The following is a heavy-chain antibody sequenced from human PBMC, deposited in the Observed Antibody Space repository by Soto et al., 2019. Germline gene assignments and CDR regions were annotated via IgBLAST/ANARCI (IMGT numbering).Heavy chain of an antibody. CDR2: INWNSGDI. Sequence: EMQLVESGGGLVQPGRSLRLSCAASGFTFDDFAMHWVRQAPGKGLEWVSGINWNSGDIDYADSVRGSFTISRANAKNTLYLQMNSLRAEDAGSSYCVKDIGVSGAYWYFDRWGRGTLVTVSS. V-gene: IGHV3-9*01. D-gene: IGHD6-19*01. J-gene: IGHJ2*01. CDR1: GFTFDDFA. CDR3: VKDIGVSGAYWYFDR.